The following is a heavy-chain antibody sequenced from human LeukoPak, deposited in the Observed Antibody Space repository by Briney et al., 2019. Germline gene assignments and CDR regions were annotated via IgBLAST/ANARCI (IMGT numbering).Heavy chain of an antibody. V-gene: IGHV3-53*01. J-gene: IGHJ4*02. Sequence: GGSLRLSCAASGFTVSSNYINWVRQAPGKGLEWVSLIYSGGTTYYADSVKGRFTISRDNSKNTVHLQMNSLRAEDTAMYFCVRDVGAVRGEVYFDYWGQGTLVTVSS. D-gene: IGHD3-10*01. CDR3: VRDVGAVRGEVYFDY. CDR2: IYSGGTT. CDR1: GFTVSSNY.